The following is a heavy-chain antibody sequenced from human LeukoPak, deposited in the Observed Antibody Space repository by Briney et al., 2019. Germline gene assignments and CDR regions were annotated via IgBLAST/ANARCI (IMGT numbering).Heavy chain of an antibody. J-gene: IGHJ3*01. CDR1: GYTFTRYA. CDR2: INPFNGNT. V-gene: IGHV1-18*01. CDR3: ARDYTSAEWLGFAFDV. Sequence: GASVTVSCKASGYTFTRYAISWVRQAPGQGLEWMSWINPFNGNTNEAERFQGRVIMTTDTSTRTAYMELRSLRSDDTAVYYCARDYTSAEWLGFAFDVWGQGTMISVSS. D-gene: IGHD6-19*01.